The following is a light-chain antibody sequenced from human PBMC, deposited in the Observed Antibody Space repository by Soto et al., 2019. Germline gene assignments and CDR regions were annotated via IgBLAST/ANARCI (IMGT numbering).Light chain of an antibody. J-gene: IGKJ1*01. V-gene: IGKV1-5*01. CDR2: NAS. CDR1: QSISYY. Sequence: DIQMTQSPSTLSASVGDRVTITCRASQSISYYLAWYQKKPGKAPKVLIWNASSLQRGVPSRFSVSGSGTEFTLTISSLLPDDFATYYCQQYNRFSTWTLCQGTKVDIK. CDR3: QQYNRFSTWT.